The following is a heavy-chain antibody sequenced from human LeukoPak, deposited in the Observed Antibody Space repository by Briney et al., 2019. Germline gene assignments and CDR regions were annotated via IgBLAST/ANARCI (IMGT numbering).Heavy chain of an antibody. V-gene: IGHV4-59*08. CDR3: ARQNVKVGAPPFDF. J-gene: IGHJ4*02. Sequence: SETLSLTCTVSGGSISSYYWSWIRQPPGKGLEWIGYIYYSGGTNYNPSLKSRVSISIDTSKNQFSLKLSSVTAADTAVYHCARQNVKVGAPPFDFWGQGTLVTVSS. CDR2: IYYSGGT. D-gene: IGHD1-26*01. CDR1: GGSISSYY.